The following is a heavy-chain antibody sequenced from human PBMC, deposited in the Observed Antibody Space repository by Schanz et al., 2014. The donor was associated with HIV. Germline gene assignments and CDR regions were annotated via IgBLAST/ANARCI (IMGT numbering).Heavy chain of an antibody. CDR3: AKTSYGWYFDY. D-gene: IGHD6-19*01. CDR1: GFTFSTYA. Sequence: EVKLSESGGGLVQPGGSLRLSCVASGFTFSTYAMSWVRQAPGKGLEWVSGMGGSDDSTFYADSVKGRFTISRDNSKNTLYFQMNSLRAEDTAIYYCAKTSYGWYFDYWGQGTLVTVSS. J-gene: IGHJ4*02. CDR2: MGGSDDST. V-gene: IGHV3-23*01.